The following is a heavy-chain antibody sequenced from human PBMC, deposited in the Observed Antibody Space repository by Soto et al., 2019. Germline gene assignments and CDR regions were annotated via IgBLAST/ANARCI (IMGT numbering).Heavy chain of an antibody. D-gene: IGHD3-3*01. CDR3: AKDRRYAFWSGFGAFDI. CDR2: ISYDGSNK. V-gene: IGHV3-30*18. Sequence: HPGGSLRLSCAASGFTFSSYGMHWVRQAPGKGLEWGAVISYDGSNKYYADTVKGRFTISRDNSKNTLYLQMNSLRAEDTAVYYCAKDRRYAFWSGFGAFDIWGQGTMVTVSS. CDR1: GFTFSSYG. J-gene: IGHJ3*02.